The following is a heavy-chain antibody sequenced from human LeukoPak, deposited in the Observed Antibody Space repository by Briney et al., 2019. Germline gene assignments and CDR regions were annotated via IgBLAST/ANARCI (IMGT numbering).Heavy chain of an antibody. CDR1: GFIFSSYD. V-gene: IGHV3-48*03. J-gene: IGHJ4*02. CDR3: ARDPLSGSGTYWYFDY. CDR2: ISSSGSTI. D-gene: IGHD3-10*01. Sequence: GGSLRLSCAASGFIFSSYDMNWVRQAPGKGLEWVSFISSSGSTIYHADSVKGRFTISRDNAKKSLFLQMNSLRAEDTAVYYCARDPLSGSGTYWYFDYWGQGTLVTVSS.